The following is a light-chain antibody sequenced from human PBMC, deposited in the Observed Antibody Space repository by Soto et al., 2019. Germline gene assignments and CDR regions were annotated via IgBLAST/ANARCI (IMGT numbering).Light chain of an antibody. CDR3: MQSIQPPHS. Sequence: VMNQSPLSLPVIPGEPASISCRSSQSLLHSNGYNYLDWYLQKPGQSPQLLMYLGSNRASGVPDRFSGSGSCTDFTLKISSVEAEDVGIYDCMQSIQPPHSFGGGTMVEIK. CDR2: LGS. V-gene: IGKV2-28*01. J-gene: IGKJ4*02. CDR1: QSLLHSNGYNY.